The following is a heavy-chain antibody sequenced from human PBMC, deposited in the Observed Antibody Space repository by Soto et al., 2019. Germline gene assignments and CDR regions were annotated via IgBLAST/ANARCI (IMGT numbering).Heavy chain of an antibody. J-gene: IGHJ6*02. Sequence: GESLKISFKGSGYSFPNYLISWVRQMPVKGLEWMGRIDPSDSYTNYSPSFQGHVTISADKSISTAYLQWSSLKASDTAMYYCASRGYTSSSVQYYNMDVWGHGTTVTVSS. CDR1: GYSFPNYL. V-gene: IGHV5-10-1*01. CDR2: IDPSDSYT. D-gene: IGHD6-6*01. CDR3: ASRGYTSSSVQYYNMDV.